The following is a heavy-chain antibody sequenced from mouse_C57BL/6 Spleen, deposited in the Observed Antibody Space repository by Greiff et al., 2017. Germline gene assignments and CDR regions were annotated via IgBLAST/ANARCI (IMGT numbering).Heavy chain of an antibody. D-gene: IGHD1-1*01. Sequence: VQLQQSGAELVRPGASVKLSCTASGFNIKDDYMHWVKQRPEQGLEWIGWIDPENGDTVYASKFQGKATITADTSSNTAYLQLSSLTSEDTAVYYCTTAPVVAPGFAYWGQGTLVTVSA. CDR2: IDPENGDT. V-gene: IGHV14-4*01. J-gene: IGHJ3*01. CDR3: TTAPVVAPGFAY. CDR1: GFNIKDDY.